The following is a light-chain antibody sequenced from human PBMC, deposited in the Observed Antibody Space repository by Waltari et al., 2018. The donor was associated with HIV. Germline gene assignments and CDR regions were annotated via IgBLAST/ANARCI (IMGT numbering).Light chain of an antibody. V-gene: IGKV1-5*03. CDR1: QRISSW. J-gene: IGKJ1*01. Sequence: DIQMTQSPSTLSASVGDRVTITCRASQRISSWLAWYQQKPGKAPKLLIYKTSSLESWVPSSFSGSGSGTEFPLNISGLQPDDFATDYCQQYNSYWTFGQGTKVEIK. CDR2: KTS. CDR3: QQYNSYWT.